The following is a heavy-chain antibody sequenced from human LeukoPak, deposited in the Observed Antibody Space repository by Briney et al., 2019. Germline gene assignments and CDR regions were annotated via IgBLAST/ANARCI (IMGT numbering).Heavy chain of an antibody. D-gene: IGHD6-13*01. V-gene: IGHV1-3*01. J-gene: IGHJ4*02. CDR3: GPRAAADDY. CDR1: GYTFINYA. Sequence: GASVKVSCKASGYTFINYAINWGRQAPGQRPEWVGWINAVNGNTKYSQKFQGRVTITRDTSASTAYMELTSLTSADTAVYARGPRAAADDYWGQGTLVTVSS. CDR2: INAVNGNT.